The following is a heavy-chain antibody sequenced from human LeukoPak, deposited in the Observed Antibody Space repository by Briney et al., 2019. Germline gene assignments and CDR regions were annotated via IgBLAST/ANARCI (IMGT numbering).Heavy chain of an antibody. CDR3: ARALPYCSSTSCYPGWFDP. CDR2: ISAYNGNT. Sequence: ASVKVSCKASGYTFTSYGISWVRQAPGQGLEWMGWISAYNGNTNYAQKLQGRVTMTTDTSTSTAYMELRSLRSDDTAAYYCARALPYCSSTSCYPGWFDPWGQGTLVTVSS. D-gene: IGHD2-2*01. J-gene: IGHJ5*02. CDR1: GYTFTSYG. V-gene: IGHV1-18*01.